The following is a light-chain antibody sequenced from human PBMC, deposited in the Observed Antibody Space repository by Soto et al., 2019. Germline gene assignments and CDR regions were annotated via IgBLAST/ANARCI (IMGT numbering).Light chain of an antibody. J-gene: IGKJ1*01. V-gene: IGKV3-20*01. CDR2: DAS. Sequence: EIVLTQSPGTLSLSPGERATLSCRASQSVSYYLAWYQQKPGQAPRLLIYDASSRATGIPDRFSGSGAGTDFTHTSSRREPEVFAVYLCQHRGISPHKVGQVIKVDIK. CDR3: QHRGISPHK. CDR1: QSVSYY.